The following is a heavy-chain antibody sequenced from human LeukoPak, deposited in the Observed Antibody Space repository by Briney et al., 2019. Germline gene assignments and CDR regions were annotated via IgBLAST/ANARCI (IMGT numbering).Heavy chain of an antibody. CDR1: GGTFNNSA. J-gene: IGHJ5*02. Sequence: TVNVSCKTSGGTFNNSAISWVRQAPGQGLEWLGGIMPLFGTAGYAQKFQGRVTITKDESTRTVYLELTSLTSDHTAVYYCARDVHGDYGSGWFDPWGQGTLVSVSS. D-gene: IGHD4-17*01. CDR3: ARDVHGDYGSGWFDP. V-gene: IGHV1-69*05. CDR2: IMPLFGTA.